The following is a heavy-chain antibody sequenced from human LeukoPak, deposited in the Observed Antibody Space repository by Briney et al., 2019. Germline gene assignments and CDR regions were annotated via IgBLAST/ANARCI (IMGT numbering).Heavy chain of an antibody. CDR2: IYTSGST. CDR1: GGSISSYY. D-gene: IGHD2-2*01. CDR3: AREHIVVVPAAKYNWFDP. Sequence: SETLSLTCTVSGGSISSYYWSWIRQPAGKGLEWIGRIYTSGSTNYNPSLKSRVTMSVDTSKNQFSLKLSSVTAADTAVYYCAREHIVVVPAAKYNWFDPWGQGTLVTASS. J-gene: IGHJ5*02. V-gene: IGHV4-4*07.